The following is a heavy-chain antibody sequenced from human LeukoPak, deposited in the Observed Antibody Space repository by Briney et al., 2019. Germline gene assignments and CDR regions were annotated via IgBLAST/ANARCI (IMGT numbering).Heavy chain of an antibody. J-gene: IGHJ4*02. V-gene: IGHV1-18*01. Sequence: ASVKVSCKASGYTFTSYGISWVRQAPGQGLEWMGWISAYNGNTNYAQKLQGRVTMTRDTSISTAYMELSSLRSEDTAVYYCVAVVDTSFDYWGQGTPVTVSS. CDR1: GYTFTSYG. CDR3: VAVVDTSFDY. CDR2: ISAYNGNT. D-gene: IGHD2-15*01.